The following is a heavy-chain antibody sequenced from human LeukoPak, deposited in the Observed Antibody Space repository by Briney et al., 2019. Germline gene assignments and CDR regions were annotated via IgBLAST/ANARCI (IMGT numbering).Heavy chain of an antibody. Sequence: PGGSLRLSCGASGFTFGTYWMHWVRQAPGKGLEWVSTISTSGGSTYYADSVKGRFTLSRDNSKNTLYLHMNSLRAEDTAVYYCAKDSGKRTIPREIFDYWGQGTLVTVSS. V-gene: IGHV3-23*01. J-gene: IGHJ4*02. D-gene: IGHD3-3*01. CDR3: AKDSGKRTIPREIFDY. CDR2: ISTSGGST. CDR1: GFTFGTYW.